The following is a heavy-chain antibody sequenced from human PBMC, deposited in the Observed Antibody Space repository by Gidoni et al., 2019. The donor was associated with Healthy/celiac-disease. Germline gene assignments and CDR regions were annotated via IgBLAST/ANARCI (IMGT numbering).Heavy chain of an antibody. CDR3: ARDDDPFIVASPGAFDI. J-gene: IGHJ3*02. Sequence: QVQLVESGGGVVQPGRSLRLSCAASGFTFSSVGMHWVRQAPGKGLEWVAVIWYDGSNKYYADSVKGRFTISRDNSKNTLYLQMNSLRAEDTAVYYCARDDDPFIVASPGAFDIWGQGTMVTVSS. V-gene: IGHV3-33*01. D-gene: IGHD5-12*01. CDR2: IWYDGSNK. CDR1: GFTFSSVG.